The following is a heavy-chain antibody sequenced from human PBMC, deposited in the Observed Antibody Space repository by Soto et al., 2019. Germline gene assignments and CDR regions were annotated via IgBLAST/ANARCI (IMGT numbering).Heavy chain of an antibody. CDR2: IYPGDSDT. CDR3: SRQSEYGSGSDYYYYYMDV. CDR1: GYSFTSYW. D-gene: IGHD3-10*01. J-gene: IGHJ6*03. Sequence: LGESLKISCKGSGYSFTSYWIGWVRQMPGKGLEWMGIIYPGDSDTRYSPSFQGQVTISADKSISTAYLQWSSLKASDTAMYYCSRQSEYGSGSDYYYYYMDVWGKGTTVTVSS. V-gene: IGHV5-51*01.